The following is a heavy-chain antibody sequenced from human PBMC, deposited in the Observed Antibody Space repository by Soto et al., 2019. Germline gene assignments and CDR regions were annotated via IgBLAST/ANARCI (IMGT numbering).Heavy chain of an antibody. CDR1: GFSLSNARMG. CDR3: ARSWGGRTDYPYYYYGMDV. CDR2: IFSNDEK. V-gene: IGHV2-26*01. Sequence: QVTLKESGPVLVKPTETLTLTSTVSGFSLSNARMGVSWIRQPPGKALEWLAHIFSNDEKSYSTSLKSRLTISKDTSKSQVVLTMTNMDPVDTATYYCARSWGGRTDYPYYYYGMDVWGQGTTVTVSS. D-gene: IGHD4-17*01. J-gene: IGHJ6*02.